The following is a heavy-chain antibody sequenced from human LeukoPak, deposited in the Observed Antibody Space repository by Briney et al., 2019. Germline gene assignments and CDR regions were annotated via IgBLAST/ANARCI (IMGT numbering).Heavy chain of an antibody. CDR3: AKDVSCSGGSCYSAYYYGMDV. V-gene: IGHV3-30*18. Sequence: GRSLRLSCAASGFTFSSYGMHWVRQAPGKGLEWVAVISYDGSNKYYADSVKGRFTISRDNSKNTLYLQMNSLRAEDTAVYYCAKDVSCSGGSCYSAYYYGMDVWGKGTTATVSS. CDR1: GFTFSSYG. J-gene: IGHJ6*04. CDR2: ISYDGSNK. D-gene: IGHD2-15*01.